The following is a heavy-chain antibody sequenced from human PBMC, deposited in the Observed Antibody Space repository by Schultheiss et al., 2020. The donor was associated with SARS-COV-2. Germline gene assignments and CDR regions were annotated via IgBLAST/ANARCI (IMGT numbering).Heavy chain of an antibody. Sequence: SQTLSLTCAVYGGSFSGYYWSWIRQPPGKGLEWIGYIYYSGSTNYNPSLKSRVTISIDTSKNQFSLRLSSVTAADTAVYYCARGDSLGWFDPWGQGTLVTVSS. J-gene: IGHJ5*02. V-gene: IGHV4-59*01. CDR2: IYYSGST. D-gene: IGHD3-22*01. CDR1: GGSFSGYY. CDR3: ARGDSLGWFDP.